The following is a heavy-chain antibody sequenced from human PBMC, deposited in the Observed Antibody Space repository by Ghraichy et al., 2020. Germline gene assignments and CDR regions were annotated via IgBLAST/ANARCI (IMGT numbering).Heavy chain of an antibody. D-gene: IGHD3-10*01. Sequence: SETLSLTCAVYGGSFGGHNWTWIRQPPGKGLEWIGEINHSGSTNYSPSLESRVTISIDTSKNQFSLRLTSVTAADTSVYYCARASASGIRGDGRISYYYYMDVWGKGTTVTVSS. J-gene: IGHJ6*03. CDR3: ARASASGIRGDGRISYYYYMDV. V-gene: IGHV4-34*01. CDR2: INHSGST. CDR1: GGSFGGHN.